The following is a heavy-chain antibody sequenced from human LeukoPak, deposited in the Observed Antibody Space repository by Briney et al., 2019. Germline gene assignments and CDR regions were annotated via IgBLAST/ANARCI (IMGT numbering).Heavy chain of an antibody. CDR2: ISYDESNK. V-gene: IGHV3-30*04. J-gene: IGHJ4*02. Sequence: PGRSLRLSCAASGFTFNIYAMHWVRQAPGKGLEWVAVISYDESNKYYADSVKGRFTISRDNSKNTLYLQMNSLRAEDTAVYYCGRGRSCDYWGQGTVVTVSS. CDR1: GFTFNIYA. CDR3: GRGRSCDY.